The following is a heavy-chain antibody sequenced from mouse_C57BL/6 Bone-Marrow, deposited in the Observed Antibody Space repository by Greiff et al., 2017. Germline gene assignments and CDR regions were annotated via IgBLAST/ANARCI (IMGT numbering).Heavy chain of an antibody. Sequence: EVQVVESGGDLVKPGGSLKLSCAASGFTFSSYGMSWVRQTPDKRLEWVATISSGGSYTYYPDSVKGRFTISRDNAKNTLYLQMSSLKSEDTAMYYCASPRRAWFAYWGQGTLVTVSA. CDR2: ISSGGSYT. J-gene: IGHJ3*01. CDR1: GFTFSSYG. CDR3: ASPRRAWFAY. V-gene: IGHV5-6*01. D-gene: IGHD2-10*02.